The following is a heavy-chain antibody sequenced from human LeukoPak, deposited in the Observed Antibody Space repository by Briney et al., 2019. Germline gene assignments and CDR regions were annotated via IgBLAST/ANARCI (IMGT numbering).Heavy chain of an antibody. Sequence: ASVTESCQASGWIFIRYGINELGPAPGQGLEWMGWISAYNGNTSYAQRVQGRVTLTTDTSTRTPYMELRSLTSDDTAVYYCAREGDYGRAFDCWGQGTLVTVSS. CDR2: ISAYNGNT. D-gene: IGHD4-17*01. CDR3: AREGDYGRAFDC. V-gene: IGHV1-18*01. J-gene: IGHJ4*02. CDR1: GWIFIRYG.